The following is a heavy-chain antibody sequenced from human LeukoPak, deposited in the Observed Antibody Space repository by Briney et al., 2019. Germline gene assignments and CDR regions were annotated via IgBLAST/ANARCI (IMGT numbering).Heavy chain of an antibody. CDR3: ARARDLVVVGYYMDV. Sequence: PPETLSLTCAVYGGSFSGYYWSWIRQPPGKGLEWIGEINHSGSTNYNPSLKSRVTISVDTSKNQSSLKLSSVTAADTAVYYCARARDLVVVGYYMDVWGKGTTVTVSS. CDR1: GGSFSGYY. J-gene: IGHJ6*03. D-gene: IGHD2-15*01. V-gene: IGHV4-34*01. CDR2: INHSGST.